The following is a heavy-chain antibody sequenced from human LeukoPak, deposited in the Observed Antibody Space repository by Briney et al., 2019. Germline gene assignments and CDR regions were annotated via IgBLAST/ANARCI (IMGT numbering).Heavy chain of an antibody. Sequence: ASVKVSCKASGGTFSSYAISWVRQAPGQGLEWMGGIIPIFGTANYAQKFQGRVTITTDESTSTAYMELSSLRSEDTAVYYCARVRQQLVHVWFDPWGQGTPVTVSS. CDR2: IIPIFGTA. V-gene: IGHV1-69*05. CDR3: ARVRQQLVHVWFDP. D-gene: IGHD6-13*01. CDR1: GGTFSSYA. J-gene: IGHJ5*02.